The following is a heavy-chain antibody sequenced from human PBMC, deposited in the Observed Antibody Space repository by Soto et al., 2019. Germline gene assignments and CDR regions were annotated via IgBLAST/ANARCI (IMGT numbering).Heavy chain of an antibody. D-gene: IGHD3-9*01. Sequence: PGGSLRLSCAASEFTFGASALQWVRHASGKRLEWLGRIGCKGETYATACAVSVKVRFAISADDSKMTAYLQMNSMETEDTGVYYCSSLDSDWFVIWGWGSLVTVSS. J-gene: IGHJ4*02. CDR1: EFTFGASA. CDR3: SSLDSDWFVI. CDR2: IGCKGETYAT. V-gene: IGHV3-73*01.